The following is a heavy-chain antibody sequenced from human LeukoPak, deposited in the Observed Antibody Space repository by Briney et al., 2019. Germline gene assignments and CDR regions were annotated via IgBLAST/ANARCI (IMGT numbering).Heavy chain of an antibody. V-gene: IGHV4-61*01. Sequence: SETLSLTCTVSGGSVSRGSYYWSWIRQPPGKGLEWIGYIYYSGSAKYNPSLKSRVTISVDTSKNQCSLKLTSVTAADTAVYYCARGFGDWGLSWFDPWGQGTLVTVSS. D-gene: IGHD3-10*01. CDR2: IYYSGSA. CDR3: ARGFGDWGLSWFDP. J-gene: IGHJ5*02. CDR1: GGSVSRGSYY.